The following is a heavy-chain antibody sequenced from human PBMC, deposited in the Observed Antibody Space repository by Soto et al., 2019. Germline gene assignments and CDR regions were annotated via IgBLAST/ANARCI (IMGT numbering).Heavy chain of an antibody. CDR3: ATIGDVTFHY. D-gene: IGHD4-4*01. Sequence: HPGGSLRLSCTTSGLAFSTYWMAWVRQAPGKGLEWVGNTKPDETETYYADSVEGRFTISRDNAKSSLYLQMNSLRVEDTAVYYCATIGDVTFHYWGQGTPVTVSS. J-gene: IGHJ4*02. CDR2: TKPDETET. CDR1: GLAFSTYW. V-gene: IGHV3-7*02.